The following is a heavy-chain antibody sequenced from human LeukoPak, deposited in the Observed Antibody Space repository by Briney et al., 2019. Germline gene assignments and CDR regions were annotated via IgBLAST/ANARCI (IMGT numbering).Heavy chain of an antibody. J-gene: IGHJ4*02. V-gene: IGHV3-72*01. Sequence: PGGSLRLSCAASGFTFSDHYMDWVRQAPGKGLEWVGRIRNKANSYTTEYDASAKGRFNISRDDSKNSLYLQMNSLKTEDTAVYYCATTLGDPPDYWGQGTLVTVSS. CDR1: GFTFSDHY. CDR3: ATTLGDPPDY. D-gene: IGHD4-17*01. CDR2: IRNKANSYTT.